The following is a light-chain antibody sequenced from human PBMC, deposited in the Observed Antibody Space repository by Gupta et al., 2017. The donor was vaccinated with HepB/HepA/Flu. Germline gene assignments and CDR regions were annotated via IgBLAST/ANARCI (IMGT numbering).Light chain of an antibody. J-gene: IGLJ2*01. CDR3: AAWDDSLSGVV. CDR1: SSNIGENT. V-gene: IGLV1-44*01. CDR2: SNN. Sequence: QSVLTLPPSGSSTPGHRVTTSCSGSSSNIGENTVNWYQQLPGMAPKVLIYSNNQRSSGVPDRFSGSKSGTSASLAISGLQSDDEADYYCAAWDDSLSGVVFGGGTKLTVL.